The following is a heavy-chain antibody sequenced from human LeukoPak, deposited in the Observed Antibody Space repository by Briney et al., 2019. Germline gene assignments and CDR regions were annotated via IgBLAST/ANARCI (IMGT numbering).Heavy chain of an antibody. Sequence: LRLSCAASGFTVSSNYMSWVRQHPGKGLEWIGYINYSGSTYYNPSLKSRVTISVDTSKNQFSLKLSSVTAADTAVYYCARGRSWYDDYWGQGTLVTVSS. J-gene: IGHJ4*02. V-gene: IGHV4-31*02. CDR2: INYSGST. D-gene: IGHD6-13*01. CDR3: ARGRSWYDDY. CDR1: GFTVSSNY.